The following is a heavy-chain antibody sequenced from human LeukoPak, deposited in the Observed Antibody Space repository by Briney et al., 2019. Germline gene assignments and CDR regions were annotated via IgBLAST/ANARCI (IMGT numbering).Heavy chain of an antibody. J-gene: IGHJ6*03. V-gene: IGHV1-18*01. CDR3: ASWSVGVSLRYNYYYMDV. CDR1: GYTFTSYG. Sequence: GASVKVSCKASGYTFTSYGISWVRQAPGQGLEWMGWISAYNGNTNYAQKLQGRVTMTTDTSTSTAYMELRSLRSEDTAVYYCASWSVGVSLRYNYYYMDVWGKGTTVTISS. CDR2: ISAYNGNT. D-gene: IGHD3-3*01.